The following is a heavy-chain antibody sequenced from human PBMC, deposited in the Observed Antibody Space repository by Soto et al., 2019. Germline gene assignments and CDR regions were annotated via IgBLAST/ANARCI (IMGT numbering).Heavy chain of an antibody. CDR2: ISWNSNMK. J-gene: IGHJ3*02. CDR3: GKDTVRRPTADAFDI. CDR1: GFTFNDYA. Sequence: EVQLVESGGGLVQPGRSLRLSCAASGFTFNDYAMHWVRQAPGKGLEWVSGISWNSNMKGYADSVKGRFTISRDNAKKALYLQMNRLRAEDTALYYCGKDTVRRPTADAFDIWGQGTMVTVSS. V-gene: IGHV3-9*01. D-gene: IGHD4-17*01.